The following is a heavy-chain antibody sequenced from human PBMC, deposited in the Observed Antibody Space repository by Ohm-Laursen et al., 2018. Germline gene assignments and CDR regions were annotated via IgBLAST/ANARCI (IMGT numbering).Heavy chain of an antibody. Sequence: GSLRLSCSASGFTFSSHAMSWVRQAPGKGLEWVSAISGSGGSTYYADSVKGRFTISRDNSKNTLYLQMNSLRAEDTAVYYCAKDLYSGSYYDYWGQGTLVTVSS. J-gene: IGHJ4*02. CDR3: AKDLYSGSYYDY. CDR2: ISGSGGST. D-gene: IGHD1-26*01. CDR1: GFTFSSHA. V-gene: IGHV3-23*01.